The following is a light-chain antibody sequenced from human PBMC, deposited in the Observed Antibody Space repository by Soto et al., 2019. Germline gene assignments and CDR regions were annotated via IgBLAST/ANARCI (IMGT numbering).Light chain of an antibody. V-gene: IGKV1-5*03. CDR1: QRISTW. CDR2: KAS. J-gene: IGKJ1*01. CDR3: QQYNSYST. Sequence: DIQMTQSPSTLSASVGDRVTITCRASQRISTWLAWYQQKPGKAPKLLVYKASTLERGVPSRFNGSGSGTEFTLTISSLQPDDFATYYCQQYNSYSTFGQGTKVEIK.